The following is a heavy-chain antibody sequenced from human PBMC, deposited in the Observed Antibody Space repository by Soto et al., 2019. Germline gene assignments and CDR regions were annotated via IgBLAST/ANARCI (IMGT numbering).Heavy chain of an antibody. CDR1: GGSISSYY. CDR3: ARDGGGYNSGYFDY. J-gene: IGHJ4*02. D-gene: IGHD5-12*01. V-gene: IGHV4-59*01. CDR2: IYYSGST. Sequence: SETLSLTCTVSGGSISSYYWSWIRQPPGKGLECIGYIYYSGSTNYNPSLKSRVTISVDTSKNQFSLKLSSVTAADTAVYYCARDGGGYNSGYFDYWGQGTLVTVSS.